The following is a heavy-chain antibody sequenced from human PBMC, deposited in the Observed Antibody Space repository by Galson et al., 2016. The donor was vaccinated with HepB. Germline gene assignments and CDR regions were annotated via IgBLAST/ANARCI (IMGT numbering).Heavy chain of an antibody. CDR3: ANSYCTGTACSRWHF. V-gene: IGHV3-23*01. Sequence: SLRLSCAASGFTFSSYAMSWVRQSPGKGLEWVSSISNSGGTTHYADSVQRRFTISRDNSKNTLYLQMNSLTAADAALYYCANSYCTGTACSRWHFRGQGTLVTVSP. J-gene: IGHJ1*01. CDR2: ISNSGGTT. CDR1: GFTFSSYA. D-gene: IGHD1-1*01.